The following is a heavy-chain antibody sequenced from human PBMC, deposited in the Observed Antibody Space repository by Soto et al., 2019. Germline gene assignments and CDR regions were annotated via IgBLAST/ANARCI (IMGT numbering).Heavy chain of an antibody. CDR2: INAGYGNT. V-gene: IGHV1-3*01. Sequence: ASVKVSCKASGGTFSSYAISWVRQAPGQRIEWMGWINAGYGNTKSSQKFQDRVTISRDTSASTAYMELTSLRSEDTAVYYCARDTGDGTFDFWGQGTLVTVSS. J-gene: IGHJ4*02. CDR1: GGTFSSYA. CDR3: ARDTGDGTFDF. D-gene: IGHD7-27*01.